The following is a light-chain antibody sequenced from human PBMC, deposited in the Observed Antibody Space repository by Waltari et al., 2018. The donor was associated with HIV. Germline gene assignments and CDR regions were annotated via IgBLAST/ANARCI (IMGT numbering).Light chain of an antibody. Sequence: DIQMTQSPSSLSASVGDTVTITCQASQDITYYLNWYQQKPGTAPKLLICAVSNLEIRVPSRFSGSGSGTDFTFTIRSLQPEDIATYYCQQYDNVPLTFGGGTKVEIK. CDR2: AVS. CDR1: QDITYY. J-gene: IGKJ4*01. CDR3: QQYDNVPLT. V-gene: IGKV1-33*01.